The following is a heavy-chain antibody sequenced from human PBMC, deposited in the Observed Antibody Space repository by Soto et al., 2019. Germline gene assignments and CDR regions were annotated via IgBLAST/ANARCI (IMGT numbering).Heavy chain of an antibody. CDR3: ARSEGYYYGSGSYWFDP. CDR2: IYYSGST. CDR1: GGSISSYY. D-gene: IGHD3-10*01. J-gene: IGHJ5*02. V-gene: IGHV4-59*01. Sequence: SETLSLTCTVSGGSISSYYWSWIRQPPGKGLEWIGYIYYSGSTNYNPSLKSRVTISVDTSKNQFSLKLSSVTAADTAVYYCARSEGYYYGSGSYWFDPWGQGTLVTVSS.